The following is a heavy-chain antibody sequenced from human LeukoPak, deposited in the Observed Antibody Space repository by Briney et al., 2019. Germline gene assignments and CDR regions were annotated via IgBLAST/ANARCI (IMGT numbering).Heavy chain of an antibody. CDR1: GFTFSSYA. Sequence: PGGSLRLSCAASGFTFSSYAMSWVRQAPGKGLEWVSAISGSGGSTYYADSVKGRFTISRDNSKNTLYLQMNSLRAEDTAVYYCAKDMGNYGGNSIGYYYYMDVWGKGTTVTVSS. CDR3: AKDMGNYGGNSIGYYYYMDV. D-gene: IGHD4-23*01. CDR2: ISGSGGST. J-gene: IGHJ6*03. V-gene: IGHV3-23*01.